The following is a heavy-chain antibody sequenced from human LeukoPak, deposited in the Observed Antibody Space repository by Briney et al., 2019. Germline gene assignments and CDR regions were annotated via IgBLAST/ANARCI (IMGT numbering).Heavy chain of an antibody. CDR2: IRYDGTNK. CDR1: GFIFSSYG. J-gene: IGHJ3*02. Sequence: PGGSLRLSCAASGFIFSSYGMHWVRQAPGKGLEWVAFIRYDGTNKYYADSVKGRFTISRDNAKNSLYLQMNSLRAEDTAVYYCVGTTGTTGAFDIWGQGTMVTVSS. CDR3: VGTTGTTGAFDI. V-gene: IGHV3-30*02. D-gene: IGHD1-1*01.